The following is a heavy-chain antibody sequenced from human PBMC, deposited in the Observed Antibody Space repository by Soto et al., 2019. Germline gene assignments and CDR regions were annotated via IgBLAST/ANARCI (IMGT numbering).Heavy chain of an antibody. CDR3: ARHSNRNHGLYYFDY. D-gene: IGHD4-4*01. CDR1: GGSVSSYY. J-gene: IGHJ4*02. CDR2: IYYSGST. V-gene: IGHV4-59*08. Sequence: SETLSLTCTVSGGSVSSYYWSWIRQSPGKGLEWIGYIYYSGSTKYKPSLKSRVTISVDTSKNQFSLKVSSATAADTAVYYCARHSNRNHGLYYFDYRGLGALVTVSS.